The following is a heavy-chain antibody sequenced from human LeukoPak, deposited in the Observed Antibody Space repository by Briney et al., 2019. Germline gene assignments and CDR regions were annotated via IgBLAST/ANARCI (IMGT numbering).Heavy chain of an antibody. Sequence: PGGSLRLSCAASGFTFSSYAMSWVRQAPGKGLEWVSSISGSGGGTYYTDPVQGRFTMSRDNSKNTLSLQMNSLRAEDTALYYCAKDKLGAGGQSDYWGQGTLVTVSS. CDR1: GFTFSSYA. J-gene: IGHJ4*02. V-gene: IGHV3-23*01. CDR3: AKDKLGAGGQSDY. D-gene: IGHD6-13*01. CDR2: ISGSGGGT.